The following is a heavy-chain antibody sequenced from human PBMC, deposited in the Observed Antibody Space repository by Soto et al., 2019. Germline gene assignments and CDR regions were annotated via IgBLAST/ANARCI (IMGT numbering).Heavy chain of an antibody. CDR2: INWNGADI. J-gene: IGHJ6*02. D-gene: IGHD6-13*01. V-gene: IGHV3-9*01. CDR3: AKDVSSTWYSGMEV. Sequence: EVQLVESGGGLVQPGGSLRLSCAASGFTFDDYAMHWVRQAPGKGLEWVSGINWNGADIGYADSVKGRFTNSRDNAKNSLHLQMNSLRAEDTALYYCAKDVSSTWYSGMEVWGQGTTVTVSS. CDR1: GFTFDDYA.